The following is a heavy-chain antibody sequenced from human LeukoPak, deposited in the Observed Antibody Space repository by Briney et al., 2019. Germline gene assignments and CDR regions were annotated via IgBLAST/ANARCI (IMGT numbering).Heavy chain of an antibody. D-gene: IGHD4/OR15-4a*01. Sequence: GRTLRLSCAASGFTFSSYGMHWVRQAPGEGLEWVAVISYDGSHKYSADSVKGRFTISRDNSKNTLYLQMNSLRTEDTAVYFCSASRPHYGDYYGLDVWGHGTTVTVSS. V-gene: IGHV3-30*03. CDR1: GFTFSSYG. CDR3: SASRPHYGDYYGLDV. J-gene: IGHJ6*02. CDR2: ISYDGSHK.